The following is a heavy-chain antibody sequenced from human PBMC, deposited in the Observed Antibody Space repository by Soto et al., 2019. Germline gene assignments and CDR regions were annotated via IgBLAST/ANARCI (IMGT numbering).Heavy chain of an antibody. CDR3: VMLDNYVTPTPQDV. CDR2: ISPYTGNT. Sequence: QVQLVQSGDEVKKPGASVKVSCKASGYIFVNYGIAWVRQAPGQGLEWMGWISPYTGNTHSATKVQGRLTMTTDTXXSPAYMHMGSLTSDATAVYYCVMLDNYVTPTPQDVWGQGTTVTVSS. V-gene: IGHV1-18*01. D-gene: IGHD3-16*01. J-gene: IGHJ6*02. CDR1: GYIFVNYG.